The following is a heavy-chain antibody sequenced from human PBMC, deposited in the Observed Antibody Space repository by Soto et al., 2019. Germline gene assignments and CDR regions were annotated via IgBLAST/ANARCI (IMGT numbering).Heavy chain of an antibody. CDR1: GLTFSNSP. CDR2: ISLDGSNT. D-gene: IGHD2-8*02. CDR3: VTPGSGGEY. J-gene: IGHJ4*02. V-gene: IGHV3-30*04. Sequence: QVQLVESGGGVVQPGRSLRLSCVASGLTFSNSPMHWVRQAPGKGLEWVAAISLDGSNTYYGDSVEGRFTISRDNSKNTLYLQMDSLRPEDTALYYCVTPGSGGEYWGQGTVVTVSS.